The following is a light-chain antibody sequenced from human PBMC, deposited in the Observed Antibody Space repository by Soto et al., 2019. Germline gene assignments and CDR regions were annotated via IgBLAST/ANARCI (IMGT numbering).Light chain of an antibody. CDR1: SSDVGGYNR. CDR3: SSYTSSSTLFV. J-gene: IGLJ1*01. V-gene: IGLV2-18*02. CDR2: EVS. Sequence: QSALTQPPSVSGSPGQSVTISCTGTSSDVGGYNRVSWYQQPPGTAPKLMIYEVSNRPSGVPDRFSGSKSGNTASLTISGLQAEDEADYYCSSYTSSSTLFVFGIGTKVTVL.